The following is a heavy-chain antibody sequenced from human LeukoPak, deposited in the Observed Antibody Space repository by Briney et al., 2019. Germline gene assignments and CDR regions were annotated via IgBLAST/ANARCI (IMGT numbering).Heavy chain of an antibody. CDR1: GYSFTSYW. J-gene: IGHJ6*04. D-gene: IGHD3-10*01. Sequence: GESLKISCKGSGYSFTSYWISWVRQMSGKGLEWMGRIDPSDSYTNYSPSFQGHVTISADKSISTAYLQWSSLKAPDTAMYYCAREFGEYYYGMDVWGKGTTVTVSS. CDR2: IDPSDSYT. V-gene: IGHV5-10-1*01. CDR3: AREFGEYYYGMDV.